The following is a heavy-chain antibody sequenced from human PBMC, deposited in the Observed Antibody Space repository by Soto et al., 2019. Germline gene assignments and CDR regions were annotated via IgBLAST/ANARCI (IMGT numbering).Heavy chain of an antibody. Sequence: HVQLQESGPGLVTPSQTLSLTCTVSGGSLSSRGYYWGWIRQHPGQGLEWIGYIYYSGSTNYNPSLRSRVTMSVETSKNQFSLKLRSVTAADTAVYYCARDLGGLASSSGSENGLDVGGQGTKVTFSS. CDR1: GGSLSSRGYY. CDR3: ARDLGGLASSSGSENGLDV. CDR2: IYYSGST. J-gene: IGHJ6*02. V-gene: IGHV4-31*03. D-gene: IGHD3-10*01.